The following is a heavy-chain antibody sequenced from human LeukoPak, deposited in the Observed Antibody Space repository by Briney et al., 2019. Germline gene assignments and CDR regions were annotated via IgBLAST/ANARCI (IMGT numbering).Heavy chain of an antibody. CDR3: ARERDDYYDSSGCFDY. D-gene: IGHD3-22*01. CDR1: GYTFTGYY. Sequence: GASVKVSCKASGYTFTGYYMHWVRQAPGQGLEWMGRINPNSGGTNYAQKFPGRVTMTRDTSISTAYMELSRLRSDDTAVYYCARERDDYYDSSGCFDYWGQGTLVTVSS. J-gene: IGHJ4*02. V-gene: IGHV1-2*06. CDR2: INPNSGGT.